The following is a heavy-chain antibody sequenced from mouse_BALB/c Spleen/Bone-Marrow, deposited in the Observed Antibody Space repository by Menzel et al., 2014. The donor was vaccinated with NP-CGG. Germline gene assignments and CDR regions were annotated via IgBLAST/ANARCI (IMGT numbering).Heavy chain of an antibody. Sequence: EVKLVESGGGLVKPGGSLKLSCAASGFTFSSYAMSWVRQTPEKRLEWVASISSGGSTYYPDSVKGRFTISRDNARNILYLQMSSLGSEDTAMYYCARGGLRYFDVWGAGTTVTVSS. CDR3: ARGGLRYFDV. V-gene: IGHV5-6-5*01. CDR1: GFTFSSYA. CDR2: ISSGGST. J-gene: IGHJ1*01. D-gene: IGHD3-2*02.